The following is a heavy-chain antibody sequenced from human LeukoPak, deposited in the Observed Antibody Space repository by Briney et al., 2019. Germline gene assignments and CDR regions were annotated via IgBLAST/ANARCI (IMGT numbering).Heavy chain of an antibody. CDR3: AKNIGDYEDY. CDR1: GFTFTSYW. CDR2: IKQDGSER. J-gene: IGHJ4*02. V-gene: IGHV3-7*01. Sequence: PGGSLRLSCAASGFTFTSYWMSWVRQAPGKGLEWVANIKQDGSERYYVDSVKGRFTISRDNAKNSLDLQMNSLRAEDTAVYYCAKNIGDYEDYWGQGTLVTVSS. D-gene: IGHD4-17*01.